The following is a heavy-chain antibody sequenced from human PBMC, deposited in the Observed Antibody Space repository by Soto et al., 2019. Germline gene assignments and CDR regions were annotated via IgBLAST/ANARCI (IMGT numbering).Heavy chain of an antibody. J-gene: IGHJ4*02. V-gene: IGHV4-39*01. CDR1: GISVSTSDYY. D-gene: IGHD2-15*01. Sequence: TLSLTCTVSGISVSTSDYYWGWVRQPPGKGLDWIGNIYYSGSTFYNPSLRSRVTLSVDTSKNQFSLRLNSVTVADTAVYFCAGFVVPASRNSDFDYWGQGTLVTVS. CDR3: AGFVVPASRNSDFDY. CDR2: IYYSGST.